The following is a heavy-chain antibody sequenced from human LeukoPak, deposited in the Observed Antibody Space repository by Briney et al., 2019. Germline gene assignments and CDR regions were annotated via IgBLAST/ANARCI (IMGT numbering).Heavy chain of an antibody. CDR1: GFIFSSYA. V-gene: IGHV3-23*01. D-gene: IGHD1-1*01. CDR3: ATTKEARRYFDY. CDR2: ISTSGANT. Sequence: GRSLRLSCAGSGFIFSSYALSWVRQAPGKSLECVSAISTSGANTYYADSVRGRFTISRDNSKNTLYLQMNTLRAVDTAVYYCATTKEARRYFDYWGQGSLVTVSS. J-gene: IGHJ4*02.